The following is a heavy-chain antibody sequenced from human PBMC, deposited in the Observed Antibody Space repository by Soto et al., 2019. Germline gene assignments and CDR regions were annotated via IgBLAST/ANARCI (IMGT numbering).Heavy chain of an antibody. V-gene: IGHV1-18*01. Sequence: QVQLVQSGAEVKKPGASVKVSCKASGYTFTSYGISWVRQAPGQGLEGMGWISAYNGNTNYAQKLQGRVTMTTDTSTSTAYMELRSLRSDDTAVYYCARGPPSYYDSSGYYKYFDYWGQRTLVTVSS. CDR3: ARGPPSYYDSSGYYKYFDY. J-gene: IGHJ4*02. CDR2: ISAYNGNT. D-gene: IGHD3-22*01. CDR1: GYTFTSYG.